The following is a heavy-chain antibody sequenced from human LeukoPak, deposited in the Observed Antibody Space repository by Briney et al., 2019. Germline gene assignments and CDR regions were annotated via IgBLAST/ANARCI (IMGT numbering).Heavy chain of an antibody. V-gene: IGHV3-21*01. CDR2: ISSSSTYI. CDR3: ARQYCSGGTCYHNY. D-gene: IGHD2-15*01. CDR1: GFSFSTNG. Sequence: GGSLRLSCAASGFSFSTNGMNWVRQASGKRLEWVSSISSSSTYIYYADSVKGRFTISRDNARSSLYLQMNSLRVEDTAIYYCARQYCSGGTCYHNYWGQGTLVTVSS. J-gene: IGHJ4*02.